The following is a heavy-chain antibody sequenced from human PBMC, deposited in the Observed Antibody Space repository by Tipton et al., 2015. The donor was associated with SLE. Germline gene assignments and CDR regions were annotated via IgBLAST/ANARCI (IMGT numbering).Heavy chain of an antibody. CDR3: ARTQYCNGGSCPGYNYYYTLDV. J-gene: IGHJ6*02. Sequence: GLVKPSETLSLTCSVSGASINSYFWSWIRQSPEKGLEWIGYVYHLGTTEYNPSLKSRVTISVDMSKNQFSLTLTSVTAADAAVYYCARTQYCNGGSCPGYNYYYTLDVWGQGTTVTVSS. CDR2: VYHLGTT. CDR1: GASINSYF. V-gene: IGHV4-59*08. D-gene: IGHD2-15*01.